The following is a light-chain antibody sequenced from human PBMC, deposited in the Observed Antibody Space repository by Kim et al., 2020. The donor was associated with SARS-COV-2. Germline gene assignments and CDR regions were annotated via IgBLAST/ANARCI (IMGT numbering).Light chain of an antibody. J-gene: IGKJ2*01. CDR3: QQYSGMPLT. CDR2: AAS. V-gene: IGKV1-NL1*01. Sequence: DIQMTQSPSSLSASVGDRVTITCRASQGIYNSLAWYQQKPGTAPKLLLYAASRLESGVPSRFSGSGSGTDYSLTIDSLQPEDFATYYCQQYSGMPLTFGQGTKLEIK. CDR1: QGIYNS.